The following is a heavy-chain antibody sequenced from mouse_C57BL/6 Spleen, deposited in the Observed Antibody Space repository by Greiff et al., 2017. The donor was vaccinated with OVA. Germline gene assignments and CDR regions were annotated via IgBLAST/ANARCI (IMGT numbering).Heavy chain of an antibody. CDR3: ASLWEN. J-gene: IGHJ2*01. CDR1: GYTFTSYW. CDR2: IDPSDSYT. D-gene: IGHD4-1*01. Sequence: QVQLQQPGAELVRPGTSVKLSCKASGYTFTSYWMHWVKQRPGQGLEWIGVIDPSDSYTNYNQKFKGKATLTVDTSSSTAYMQLSSLTSEDSAVYYCASLWENWGQGTTLTVSS. V-gene: IGHV1-59*01.